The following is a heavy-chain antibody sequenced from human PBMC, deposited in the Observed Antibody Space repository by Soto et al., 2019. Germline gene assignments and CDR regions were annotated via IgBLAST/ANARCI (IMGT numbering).Heavy chain of an antibody. D-gene: IGHD1-20*01. CDR3: ATSQKGYNWNYFDH. CDR1: GASISGSYYY. Sequence: PAETLSLTCAVSGASISGSYYYWAWLRQSPGKGPEWIGGVFDTGFTSYNPSLESRVSVSVDTSKSQFSLKLGAGTAADTAVYYCATSQKGYNWNYFDHWGQGALVTVSS. CDR2: VFDTGFT. J-gene: IGHJ4*02. V-gene: IGHV4-39*01.